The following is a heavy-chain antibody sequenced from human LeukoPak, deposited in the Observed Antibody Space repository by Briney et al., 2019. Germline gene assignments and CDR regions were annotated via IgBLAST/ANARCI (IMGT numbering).Heavy chain of an antibody. CDR3: AKEAW. D-gene: IGHD2-21*01. J-gene: IGHJ4*02. Sequence: GGSLRLSCVGSGFTFSTSWMSWVRQAPGKGLERVANIKPDEGEKYYADSVKGRFTISRHNAKNSLYLQMNSLRAEDTAVYYCAKEAWWGQGTLVTVSS. CDR2: IKPDEGEK. CDR1: GFTFSTSW. V-gene: IGHV3-7*01.